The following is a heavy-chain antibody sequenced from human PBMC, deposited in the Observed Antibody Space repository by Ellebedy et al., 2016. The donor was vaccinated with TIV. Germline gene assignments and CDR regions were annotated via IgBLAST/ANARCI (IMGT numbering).Heavy chain of an antibody. CDR3: ATQWELYD. D-gene: IGHD1-26*01. CDR1: GFTFSSYG. Sequence: GESLKISCAASGFTFSSYGMHWVRQAPGKGLEWVAGIRQGGSDKYYVDSVRGRFTISRDDAKNSLYLQMNSLRDEDTAVYYCATQWELYDWGQGTPVTVSS. CDR2: IRQGGSDK. V-gene: IGHV3-7*01. J-gene: IGHJ4*02.